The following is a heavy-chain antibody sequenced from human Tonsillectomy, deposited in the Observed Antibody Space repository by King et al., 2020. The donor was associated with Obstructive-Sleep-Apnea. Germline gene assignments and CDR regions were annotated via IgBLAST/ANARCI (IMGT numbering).Heavy chain of an antibody. J-gene: IGHJ5*02. CDR1: GGSISSGGYY. CDR3: ARNPYSYGFVSWFDP. Sequence: QLQESGPGLVKPSQTLSLTCTVSGGSISSGGYYWSWIRQHPGKGLEWIGYIYYSGSTHYNPSLKSRVSISVDTSKNQFSLRLSSVTAADTAVYYCARNPYSYGFVSWFDPWGQGTLVTVSS. D-gene: IGHD5-18*01. CDR2: IYYSGST. V-gene: IGHV4-31*03.